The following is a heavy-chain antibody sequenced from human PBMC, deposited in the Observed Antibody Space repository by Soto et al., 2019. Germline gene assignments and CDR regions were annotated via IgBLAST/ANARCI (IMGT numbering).Heavy chain of an antibody. J-gene: IGHJ6*03. D-gene: IGHD3-3*01. CDR1: GGSFSDNY. CDR2: INHSGST. CDR3: AREGVGDFCSGYYRYYYMGV. V-gene: IGHV4-34*01. Sequence: QVLLQQWGAGLLKASETLSLTCAVYGGSFSDNYWSWIRQPPGKGLEWIGEINHSGSTNYNPSLKSRVTRSVDTSKSQFSLTLSSVTAADTAVYYCAREGVGDFCSGYYRYYYMGVWGKGTTVTVSS.